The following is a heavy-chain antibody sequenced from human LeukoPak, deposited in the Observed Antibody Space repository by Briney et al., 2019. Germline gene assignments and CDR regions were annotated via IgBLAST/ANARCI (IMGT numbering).Heavy chain of an antibody. J-gene: IGHJ6*04. CDR1: GFTFETYW. Sequence: GGSLRLSCEVSGFTFETYWMSWVRQAPGKGLEWVANIDEDGNEEHYVRSVRGRFTISRDNAKNLVYLQMNSLRVDDTAVYYCTRGETVDVWGKGTTVTVSS. CDR3: TRGETVDV. D-gene: IGHD5-24*01. CDR2: IDEDGNEE. V-gene: IGHV3-7*01.